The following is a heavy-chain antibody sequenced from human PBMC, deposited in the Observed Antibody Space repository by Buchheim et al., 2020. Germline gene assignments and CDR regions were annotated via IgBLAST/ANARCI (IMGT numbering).Heavy chain of an antibody. CDR2: ISSTSSYI. Sequence: EVQLVESGGGLVKPGGSLRLSCAASGITFGAYSMSWVRQAPGKGLEWVSSISSTSSYIYYADSVKGRFTISRDNAKNSLYLQMSSLRAEDTAVYYCTRVDYDCWSGWAVWGKGTT. CDR1: GITFGAYS. V-gene: IGHV3-21*06. D-gene: IGHD3-3*01. CDR3: TRVDYDCWSGWAV. J-gene: IGHJ6*03.